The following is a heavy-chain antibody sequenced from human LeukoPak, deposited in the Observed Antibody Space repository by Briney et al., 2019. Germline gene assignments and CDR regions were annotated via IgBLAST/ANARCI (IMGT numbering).Heavy chain of an antibody. CDR2: INHSGST. V-gene: IGHV4-34*01. CDR3: ARPSSGNWYFDL. Sequence: SETLSLTCTVSGGSFSGYYWSWIRQPPGKGLEWIGEINHSGSTNYNPSLKSRVTISVDTSKNQFSLKLSSVTAADTAVYYCARPSSGNWYFDLWGRGTLVTVSS. CDR1: GGSFSGYY. J-gene: IGHJ2*01.